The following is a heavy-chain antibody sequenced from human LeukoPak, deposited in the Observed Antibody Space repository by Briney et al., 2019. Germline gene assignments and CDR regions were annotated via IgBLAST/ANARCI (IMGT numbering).Heavy chain of an antibody. D-gene: IGHD5-24*01. CDR3: VKDGLGGYNFDY. CDR1: GFTFSDFD. Sequence: GGSLRLSCAASGFTFSDFDMAWPRQAPGKGLEWVSTVSNSGGSRYHADCEKGRHPIHRHHSQNTLFLQVHALRGEDTAVYYFVKDGLGGYNFDYWGQGTLVSVSS. V-gene: IGHV3-23*01. J-gene: IGHJ4*02. CDR2: VSNSGGSR.